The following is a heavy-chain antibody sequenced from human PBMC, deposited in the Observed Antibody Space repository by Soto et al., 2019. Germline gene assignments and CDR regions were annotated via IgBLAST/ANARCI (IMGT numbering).Heavy chain of an antibody. V-gene: IGHV3-21*06. CDR2: ISGSSSYI. CDR3: AREGGAARPMDY. J-gene: IGHJ4*02. Sequence: EVQLVESGGGLVKPGGSLRLSCAASGFTFSRYTMNWVRQAPGKGLEWVSSISGSSSYIYYADSVKGRFSISRDNAKNSLYLEMNSLRAEDTAVYYCAREGGAARPMDYWGQGILVTVSS. D-gene: IGHD6-6*01. CDR1: GFTFSRYT.